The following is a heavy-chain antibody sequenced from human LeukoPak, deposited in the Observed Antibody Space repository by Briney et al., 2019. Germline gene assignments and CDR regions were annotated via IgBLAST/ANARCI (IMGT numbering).Heavy chain of an antibody. CDR3: ERLSQTRDYYCNGGYYYFGY. CDR1: GYTFTCYD. J-gene: IGHJ4*02. CDR2: MNTNNGRT. V-gene: IGHV1-8*02. Sequence: ASVTVSFKSSGYTFTCYDINWVRQAPGQGLELMGWMNTNNGRTSNAQKFQGRLTITRDTSTSTAYIELRSLRSEATAVYACERLSQTRDYYCNGGYYYFGYWGQGTPVTVSS. D-gene: IGHD2-15*01.